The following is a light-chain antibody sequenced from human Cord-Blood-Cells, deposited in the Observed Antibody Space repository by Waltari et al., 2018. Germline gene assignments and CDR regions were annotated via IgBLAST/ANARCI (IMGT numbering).Light chain of an antibody. CDR2: DVS. J-gene: IGLJ3*02. V-gene: IGLV2-11*01. Sequence: QSALTQPRSVSGSPGQSVTISCTGTSSDVGGYNYVSWYQQHPGKAPKLMIYDVSKGPAGGPCGFSGSKSGNTASLTISGLQDEDVADYYCCSYAGSYTWVFGGGTKLTVL. CDR1: SSDVGGYNY. CDR3: CSYAGSYTWV.